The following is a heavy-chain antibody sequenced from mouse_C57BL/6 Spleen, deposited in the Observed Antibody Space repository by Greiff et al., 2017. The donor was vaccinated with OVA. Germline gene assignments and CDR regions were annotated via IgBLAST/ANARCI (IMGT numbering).Heavy chain of an antibody. V-gene: IGHV5-9*01. CDR3: ARVSLTGTYFDY. J-gene: IGHJ2*01. CDR1: GFTFSSYT. CDR2: ISGGGGNT. D-gene: IGHD4-1*01. Sequence: EVNVVESGGGLVKPGGSLKLSCAASGFTFSSYTMSWVRQTPEKRLEWVATISGGGGNTYYPDSVKGRFTISRDNAKNTLYLQMSSLRSEDTALYYCARVSLTGTYFDYWGQGTTLTVSS.